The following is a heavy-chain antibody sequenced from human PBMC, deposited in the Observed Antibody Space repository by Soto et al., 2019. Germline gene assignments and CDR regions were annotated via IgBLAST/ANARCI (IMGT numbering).Heavy chain of an antibody. CDR1: GGTFSSYT. Sequence: QVQLVQSGAEVKKPGSSVKVSCKASGGTFSSYTISWVRQAPGQGLEWMGRIIPILGIANYAQKFQGRVTITADKSTSTAYMGLSSLRSEDTAVYYGATRRGDGYNDYWGQGTLVTVSS. J-gene: IGHJ4*02. CDR3: ATRRGDGYNDY. D-gene: IGHD3-10*01. V-gene: IGHV1-69*02. CDR2: IIPILGIA.